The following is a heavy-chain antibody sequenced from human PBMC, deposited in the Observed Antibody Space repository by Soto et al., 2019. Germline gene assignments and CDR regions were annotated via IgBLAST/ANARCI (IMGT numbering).Heavy chain of an antibody. CDR2: IYHSGST. CDR1: VGSISSGGYS. J-gene: IGHJ5*02. D-gene: IGHD2-21*02. Sequence: QLQLQESGSGLVKPSQTLSLTCAVSVGSISSGGYSWSWIRQPPGKGLEWIGYIYHSGSTYYNPCPKSRLTISVDRSTNQISMKLSAVTAADTAAYFCAGVRGPYFGCDCNPPSASSVDPWGQGTLVTVSA. V-gene: IGHV4-30-2*01. CDR3: AGVRGPYFGCDCNPPSASSVDP.